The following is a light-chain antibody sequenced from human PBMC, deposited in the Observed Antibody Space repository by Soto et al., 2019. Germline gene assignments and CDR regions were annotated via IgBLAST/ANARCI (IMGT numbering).Light chain of an antibody. CDR1: NIGTYS. Sequence: SYELTQSPSVSVAPGKTARITCGGNNIGTYSVHWYQQKPGQAPVLVIYYDIDRPSGIPERFSGSNSGNTATLSISRVEARDEADYYCQVWEAGSDHWVFGGGTKLTVL. CDR2: YDI. J-gene: IGLJ3*02. V-gene: IGLV3-21*01. CDR3: QVWEAGSDHWV.